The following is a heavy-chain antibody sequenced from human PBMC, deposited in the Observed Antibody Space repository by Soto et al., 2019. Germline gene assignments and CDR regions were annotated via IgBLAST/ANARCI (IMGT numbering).Heavy chain of an antibody. CDR2: ISGSGGTT. CDR1: GFTFSSYA. CDR3: AIDRGYSGYDNLFDS. V-gene: IGHV3-23*01. J-gene: IGHJ5*01. Sequence: TGGSLRLSCAASGFTFSSYAMSWVRQAPGQGLEWVSAISGSGGTTYYADSVKGRFTISRDNSENTLYLQMNSLRAEDTAVYYCAIDRGYSGYDNLFDSWGQGTLVTVSS. D-gene: IGHD5-12*01.